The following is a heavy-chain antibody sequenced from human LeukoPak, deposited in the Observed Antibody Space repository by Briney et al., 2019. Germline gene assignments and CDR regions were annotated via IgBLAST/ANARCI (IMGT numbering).Heavy chain of an antibody. D-gene: IGHD3-22*01. V-gene: IGHV3-48*01. Sequence: GGSLRLSCAASGFTFSSYCMNCVSQAPGKGMEWVSYIRSSISIIYYAASVKGRFTISRNNAKNSLYLQMNSLRAEDTAVFYCARETYYYDSSGEDAFDIWGQGTMVTVSS. J-gene: IGHJ3*02. CDR1: GFTFSSYC. CDR2: IRSSISII. CDR3: ARETYYYDSSGEDAFDI.